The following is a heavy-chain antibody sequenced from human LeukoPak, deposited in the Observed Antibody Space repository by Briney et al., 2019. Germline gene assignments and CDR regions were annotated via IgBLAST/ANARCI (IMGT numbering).Heavy chain of an antibody. CDR1: GYNFPNYW. Sequence: GESLNTSCKTSGYNFPNYWIAWVRQMPGKGLEWMGVIYPGDSETRYSPSFRGHVTISADKSTTTVYLQWRNLKASDSAMYYCTRPPVDYPNGICLDSWGQGTLVTVAS. J-gene: IGHJ5*01. V-gene: IGHV5-51*01. CDR3: TRPPVDYPNGICLDS. D-gene: IGHD2-8*01. CDR2: IYPGDSET.